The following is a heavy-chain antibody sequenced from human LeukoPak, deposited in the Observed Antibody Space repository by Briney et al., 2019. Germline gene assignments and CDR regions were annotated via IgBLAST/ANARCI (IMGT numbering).Heavy chain of an antibody. CDR3: ARPSPRSQLGLYYFDY. CDR2: ISYDGSNK. V-gene: IGHV3-30-3*01. CDR1: GFTFSSYA. D-gene: IGHD2-2*01. Sequence: PGGSLRLSCAASGFTFSSYAMHWVRQAPGKGLEWVAVISYDGSNKYYADSVKGRFTISRDNSKNTLYLQMNSLRAEDTAVYYCARPSPRSQLGLYYFDYWGQGTLVTVSS. J-gene: IGHJ4*02.